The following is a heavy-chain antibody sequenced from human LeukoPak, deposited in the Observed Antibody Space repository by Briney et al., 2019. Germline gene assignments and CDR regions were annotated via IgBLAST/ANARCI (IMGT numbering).Heavy chain of an antibody. CDR3: ARVVYYDSSGYSFDY. CDR1: GGSISSYY. J-gene: IGHJ4*02. Sequence: SETLSLTCTVSGGSISSYYWSWIRQPPGKGLEWIGYIYYSGSTNYNPSLKSRVTISVDTSKNQFSLKLSSVTAADTAVNYCARVVYYDSSGYSFDYWGQGTLVTVSS. V-gene: IGHV4-59*01. D-gene: IGHD3-22*01. CDR2: IYYSGST.